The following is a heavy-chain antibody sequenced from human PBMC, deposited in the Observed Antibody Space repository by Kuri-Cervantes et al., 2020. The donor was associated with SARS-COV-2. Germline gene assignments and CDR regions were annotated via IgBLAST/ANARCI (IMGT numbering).Heavy chain of an antibody. CDR2: ISSSSSYI. Sequence: GGSLRLSCAASGFTFSSYSMNWVRQAPGKGLEWVSSISSSSSYIYYADSVKGRFTISRDNSKNTLYLQMNSLRAEDTAVYYCASTGSGYAYYWDQGTLVTVSS. CDR3: ASTGSGYAYY. CDR1: GFTFSSYS. J-gene: IGHJ4*02. D-gene: IGHD5-12*01. V-gene: IGHV3-21*01.